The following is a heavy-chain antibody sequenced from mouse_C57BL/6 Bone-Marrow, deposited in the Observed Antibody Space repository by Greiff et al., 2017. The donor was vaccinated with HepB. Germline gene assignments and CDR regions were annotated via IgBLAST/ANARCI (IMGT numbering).Heavy chain of an antibody. J-gene: IGHJ4*01. CDR1: GYTFTSYW. CDR2: IDPSDSET. D-gene: IGHD4-1*01. Sequence: VQLQQPGAELVRPGSSVKLSCKASGYTFTSYWMHWVKQRPIQGLEWIGNIDPSDSETHYNQQFKDKATLTVDKSSSTAYMQLSSLTSEDSAVYYCALGRDAMDYWGQGTSVTVSS. V-gene: IGHV1-52*01. CDR3: ALGRDAMDY.